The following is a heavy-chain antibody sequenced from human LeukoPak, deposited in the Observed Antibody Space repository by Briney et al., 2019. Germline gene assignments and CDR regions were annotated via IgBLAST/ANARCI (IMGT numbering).Heavy chain of an antibody. CDR1: GSSISSGGYS. Sequence: ASQTLSLTCAVSGSSISSGGYSWSWIRQPPGKGLEWIGYIYHSGSTYYNPSLKSRVTVSVDRSKNQFSLKLSSVTAADTAVYYCARSGNTVTTTLFDYWGQGTLVTVSS. D-gene: IGHD4-17*01. CDR3: ARSGNTVTTTLFDY. J-gene: IGHJ4*02. CDR2: IYHSGST. V-gene: IGHV4-30-2*01.